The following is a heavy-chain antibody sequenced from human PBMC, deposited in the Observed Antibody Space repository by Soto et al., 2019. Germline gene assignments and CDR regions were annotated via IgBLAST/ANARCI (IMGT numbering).Heavy chain of an antibody. Sequence: GSLRLSCVASGFTFDTYGIHWVRQAPGPGLQWVALISYEGSNTYYADSVRGRFTISRDNSKNTLYLQMNTLRPEDTGLYYCARVTPGNNLYYFSGLDFWGQGTSVTVSS. J-gene: IGHJ6*02. D-gene: IGHD1-1*01. V-gene: IGHV3-30-3*01. CDR2: ISYEGSNT. CDR3: ARVTPGNNLYYFSGLDF. CDR1: GFTFDTYG.